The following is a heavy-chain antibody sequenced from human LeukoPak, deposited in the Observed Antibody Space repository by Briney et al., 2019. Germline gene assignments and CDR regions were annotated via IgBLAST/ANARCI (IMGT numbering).Heavy chain of an antibody. CDR2: ISYDGSNK. V-gene: IGHV3-30*03. D-gene: IGHD3-10*01. J-gene: IGHJ3*02. Sequence: GGSLRLSCAASGFTFSSYGMHWVRQAPGKGLEWVAVISYDGSNKYYADSVKGRFTISRDNSKNTLYLQMNSLRAEDTAVYYCARSYYGSGRAFDIWGQGTMVTVSS. CDR3: ARSYYGSGRAFDI. CDR1: GFTFSSYG.